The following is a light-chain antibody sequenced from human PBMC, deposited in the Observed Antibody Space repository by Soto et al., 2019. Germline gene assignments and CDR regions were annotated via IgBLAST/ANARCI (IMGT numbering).Light chain of an antibody. V-gene: IGKV3-15*01. CDR2: GAS. Sequence: EIVMTQSPVTMSLSPGERATLSCGASQSVNNNLAWYQQKPGQAPRLLIYGASTRAIGVPARFSGSGSGTEFTLTISSLQSEDLAVYYCQQYDNWPPWTFGQGTKVEIK. J-gene: IGKJ1*01. CDR1: QSVNNN. CDR3: QQYDNWPPWT.